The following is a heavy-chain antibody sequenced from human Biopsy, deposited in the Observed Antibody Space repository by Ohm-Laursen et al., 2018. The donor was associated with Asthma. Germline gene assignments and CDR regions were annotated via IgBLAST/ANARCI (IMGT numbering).Heavy chain of an antibody. J-gene: IGHJ4*02. Sequence: SLRLSCAASGFAVSRDHMFWVRQAPGKGLEWVSVIYSGGTSHTADSARGRFTISRDYSKNTLYLQRHSLRAEDTAVYYCARGDSSNWSHYYFDYWGQGTLVTVSS. V-gene: IGHV3-53*01. CDR3: ARGDSSNWSHYYFDY. CDR1: GFAVSRDH. D-gene: IGHD3-22*01. CDR2: IYSGGTS.